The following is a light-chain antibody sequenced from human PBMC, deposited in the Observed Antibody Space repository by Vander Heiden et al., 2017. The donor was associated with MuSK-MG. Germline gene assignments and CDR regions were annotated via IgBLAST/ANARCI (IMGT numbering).Light chain of an antibody. CDR1: QSVSSW. CDR2: EAS. Sequence: DIQMTQSPSTLSASVGDRVTITCRAGQSVSSWLAWYQQKPGKAPKLLIYEASNLESGVPSRFSGSGSGTEFTLTISSLQPDDFATYYCQEYDNYPWTFGQGTKVEIK. CDR3: QEYDNYPWT. V-gene: IGKV1-5*03. J-gene: IGKJ1*01.